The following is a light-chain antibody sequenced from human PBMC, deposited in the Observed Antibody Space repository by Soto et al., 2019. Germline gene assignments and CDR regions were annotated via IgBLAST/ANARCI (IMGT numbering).Light chain of an antibody. CDR1: QSVPSN. CDR3: QQYGSSPFT. V-gene: IGKV3-15*01. Sequence: EIVMTQSPATLSVSPGERATLSCRASQSVPSNLAWYQQKPGQAPRLLISGASTRATGIPARFSGSGSGTEFTLTINRLEPEDFALYFCQQYGSSPFTFGPGTTLEIK. J-gene: IGKJ3*01. CDR2: GAS.